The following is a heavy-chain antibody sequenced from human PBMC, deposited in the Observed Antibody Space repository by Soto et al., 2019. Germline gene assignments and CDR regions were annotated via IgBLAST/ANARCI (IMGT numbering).Heavy chain of an antibody. V-gene: IGHV3-48*03. D-gene: IGHD5-18*01. CDR3: ARPLYSYGYLLSNGMDV. J-gene: IGHJ6*02. Sequence: GGSLRLSCAASGFTFSSYEMNWVRQAPGKGLEWVSYISSSGSTIYYADSVKGRFTISRDNAKNSLYLQMNSLRAEDTAVYYCARPLYSYGYLLSNGMDVWGQGTTVTVSS. CDR2: ISSSGSTI. CDR1: GFTFSSYE.